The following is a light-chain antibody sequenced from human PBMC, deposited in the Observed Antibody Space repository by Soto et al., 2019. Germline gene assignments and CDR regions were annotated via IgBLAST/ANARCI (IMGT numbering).Light chain of an antibody. CDR2: DAS. Sequence: ENVLTQSPGTLSLSPGERARLSCRASQSVTNNYLTWYQQKPGQAPRLLIYDASYRATGIPARFSGSGSGTDFTLTISSLEPEDFAVYYCQQRSDWPSFGQGTRLEIK. J-gene: IGKJ5*01. CDR3: QQRSDWPS. CDR1: QSVTNNY. V-gene: IGKV3-11*01.